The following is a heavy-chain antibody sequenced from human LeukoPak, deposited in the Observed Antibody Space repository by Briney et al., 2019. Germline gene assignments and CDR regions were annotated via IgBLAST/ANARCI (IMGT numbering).Heavy chain of an antibody. CDR3: ARGTHDYGDYETLDY. CDR2: TIPIFGTA. D-gene: IGHD4-17*01. CDR1: GGTFTSYA. V-gene: IGHV1-69*01. Sequence: SVKASCKASGGTFTSYAISWVRQPPGQGLEWVGGTIPIFGTANYAQKFQGRVTITADESTSTAYMELSSLRSEDTAVYYCARGTHDYGDYETLDYWGQGTLVTVSS. J-gene: IGHJ4*02.